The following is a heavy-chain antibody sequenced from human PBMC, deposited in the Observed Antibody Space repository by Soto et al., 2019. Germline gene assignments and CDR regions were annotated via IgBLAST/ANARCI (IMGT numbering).Heavy chain of an antibody. Sequence: GGSLGLCGAASEFTFSMYEMNWVRQAPGKGLDRVSYTRASGSTIYYADSVKGRFTISRDNAKNSLYLQMNSLRAEDTAVYYFARDLRGVSDAKYGMDVWGQMSTVTVSS. V-gene: IGHV3-48*03. J-gene: IGHJ6*02. CDR1: EFTFSMYE. CDR2: TRASGSTI. D-gene: IGHD2-2*01. CDR3: ARDLRGVSDAKYGMDV.